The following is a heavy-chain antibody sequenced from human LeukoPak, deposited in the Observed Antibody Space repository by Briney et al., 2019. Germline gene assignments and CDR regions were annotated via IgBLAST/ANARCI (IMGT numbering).Heavy chain of an antibody. D-gene: IGHD2-2*01. V-gene: IGHV4-34*01. CDR3: ARANGYCSSTSCPYFDY. J-gene: IGHJ4*02. CDR2: INHSGST. CDR1: GGSFSGYY. Sequence: SETLSLTCAVYGGSFSGYYWSWIRQPPGKGLEWIGEINHSGSTNYNPSLKSRVTISVDTSKNQFSLKPSSVTAADTAVYYCARANGYCSSTSCPYFDYWGQGTLVTVSS.